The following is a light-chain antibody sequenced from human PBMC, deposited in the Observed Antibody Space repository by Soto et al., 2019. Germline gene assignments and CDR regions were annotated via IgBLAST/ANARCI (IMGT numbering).Light chain of an antibody. V-gene: IGKV1-12*01. Sequence: DIQMTQSPSSVSASVGDRVTITCRASQGISSWLAWYQQKPGKAPKLLIYAASSLQSGGPSRFSVSGSGTDFTLTISSLQPVDYVTYYFPPANILPLTFGGGTNVEIK. CDR1: QGISSW. J-gene: IGKJ4*01. CDR2: AAS. CDR3: PPANILPLT.